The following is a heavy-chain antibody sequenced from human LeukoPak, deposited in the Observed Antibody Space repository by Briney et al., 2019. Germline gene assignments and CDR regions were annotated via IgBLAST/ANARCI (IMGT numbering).Heavy chain of an antibody. CDR2: INPNSGGT. CDR3: ASQYGELSFDY. V-gene: IGHV1-2*02. J-gene: IGHJ4*02. D-gene: IGHD1-7*01. Sequence: ASVRVSCKASGHDFSVYYIHWVRQAPGQGLEYVGWINPNSGGTSYAQMFQGRVTMTTETSLTTAFLELTRLTFDDTAVYYCASQYGELSFDYWGQGTLVAVSS. CDR1: GHDFSVYY.